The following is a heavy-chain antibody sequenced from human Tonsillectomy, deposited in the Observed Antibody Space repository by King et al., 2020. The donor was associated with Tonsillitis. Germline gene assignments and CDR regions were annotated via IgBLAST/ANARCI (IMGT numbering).Heavy chain of an antibody. J-gene: IGHJ4*02. V-gene: IGHV3-64D*06. CDR3: VHIDYGDYEGVY. CDR2: ISSNGGST. CDR1: GFTFRSYA. D-gene: IGHD4-17*01. Sequence: GGGLVQPGGSLRLSCSASGFTFRSYAMHWVRQAPGKGLEYVSAISSNGGSTYYADSVKGRFTISRDNSKNTLYLQMSSLRADDAAVYYCVHIDYGDYEGVYWGQGTLVTVSS.